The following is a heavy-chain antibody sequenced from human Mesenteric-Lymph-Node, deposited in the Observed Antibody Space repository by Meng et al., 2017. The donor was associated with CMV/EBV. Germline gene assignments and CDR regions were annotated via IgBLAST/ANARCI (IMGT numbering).Heavy chain of an antibody. CDR3: ARRYSSDSYSNWYFDL. V-gene: IGHV5-51*01. CDR1: GYSFSTYW. J-gene: IGHJ2*01. CDR2: IYPDDSDT. Sequence: GESLKISCKGSGYSFSTYWIGWVRQMPGRGLEWMGVIYPDDSDTRYSPSFQGRVSISADKSISNAYLQWSSLRASDTAMYYCARRYSSDSYSNWYFDLWGRGTLVTVSS. D-gene: IGHD6-19*01.